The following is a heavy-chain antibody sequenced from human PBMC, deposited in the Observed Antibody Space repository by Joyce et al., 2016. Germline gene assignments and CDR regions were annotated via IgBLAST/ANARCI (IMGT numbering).Heavy chain of an antibody. CDR2: IIPVLGIP. Sequence: QVQLVLSGAEVKKPGSSVKVSCRASGGAFNTYSINWVRQAPGEGLEWMGRIIPVLGIPNYAQKFQSRLTIRADESTRTAYMELSSLRVEDTAVYFCARGGSRYSSSFLEYWAQGTAVTVSS. CDR1: GGAFNTYS. V-gene: IGHV1-69*02. D-gene: IGHD6-13*01. J-gene: IGHJ4*02. CDR3: ARGGSRYSSSFLEY.